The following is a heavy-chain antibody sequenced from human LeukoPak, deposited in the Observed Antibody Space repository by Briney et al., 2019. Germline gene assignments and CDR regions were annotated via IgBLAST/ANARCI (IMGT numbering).Heavy chain of an antibody. D-gene: IGHD2-21*01. J-gene: IGHJ6*04. Sequence: ASVKVSCKASGYTFTSHAMHWVRQAPGQRLEWMGWINAANGNTKSSQKFQGRVTITRDISATTTYMELSSLRSEDTAVYYCARDGWVLVGASYHYCGMDVWGKGTTVTVSS. CDR1: GYTFTSHA. CDR3: ARDGWVLVGASYHYCGMDV. CDR2: INAANGNT. V-gene: IGHV1-3*01.